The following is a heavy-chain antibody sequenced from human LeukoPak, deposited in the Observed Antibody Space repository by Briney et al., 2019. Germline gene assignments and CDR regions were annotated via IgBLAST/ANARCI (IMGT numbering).Heavy chain of an antibody. CDR2: ISYDGSNK. CDR1: GFTFSSYA. D-gene: IGHD3-22*01. J-gene: IGHJ6*02. Sequence: PGGSLRLSCAASGFTFSSYAMHWVRQAPGKGLEWVAVISYDGSNKYYADSVKGRFTISRDNSKNTLYLQMNSLRAEDTAVYYCARHYYDSSGYYQNPYYYYGMDVWGQGTTVTVSS. CDR3: ARHYYDSSGYYQNPYYYYGMDV. V-gene: IGHV3-30-3*01.